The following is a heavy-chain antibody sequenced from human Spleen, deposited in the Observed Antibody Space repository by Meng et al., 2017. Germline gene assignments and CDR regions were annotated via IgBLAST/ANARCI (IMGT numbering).Heavy chain of an antibody. CDR1: GFTFSSYS. V-gene: IGHV3-30*03. CDR3: ARSPIDKYDLSALPLDY. D-gene: IGHD3-22*01. CDR2: ISYDGTNR. J-gene: IGHJ4*02. Sequence: GGSLRLSCAASGFTFSSYSMNWVRQAPGQGLDWVAVISYDGTNRYYADSVKGRFTISRDNSKNTVYLQMNNLRAEDTAVYYCARSPIDKYDLSALPLDYWGQGTLVTVSS.